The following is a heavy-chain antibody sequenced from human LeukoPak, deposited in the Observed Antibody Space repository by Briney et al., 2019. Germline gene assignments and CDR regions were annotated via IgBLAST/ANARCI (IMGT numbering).Heavy chain of an antibody. D-gene: IGHD4-17*01. J-gene: IGHJ3*02. Sequence: GRSLRLSCVASEFTLSRYWMSWVRQAPGKGLEWVANIRQDGSEKYYVDSVKGRFTISRDNAKNSLYLQMNSLRAEDTAMYYCARDRRVTTTISGHDAFDIWGQGTMVTVSS. V-gene: IGHV3-7*04. CDR1: EFTLSRYW. CDR2: IRQDGSEK. CDR3: ARDRRVTTTISGHDAFDI.